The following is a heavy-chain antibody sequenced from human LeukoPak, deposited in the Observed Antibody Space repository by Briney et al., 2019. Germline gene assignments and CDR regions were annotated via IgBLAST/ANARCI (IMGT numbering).Heavy chain of an antibody. CDR3: ATTKQARRYFDY. V-gene: IGHV3-23*01. CDR1: GFTFSSDA. J-gene: IGHJ4*02. D-gene: IGHD1-1*01. Sequence: GSLRLSCAGSGFTFSSDALSWVRQAPGKGLEWVSAISGSGGNTYYADSVRGRFTTSRDNSKNTLYLQMNTLRAEDTAVYYCATTKQARRYFDYWGQGTLVTVSS. CDR2: ISGSGGNT.